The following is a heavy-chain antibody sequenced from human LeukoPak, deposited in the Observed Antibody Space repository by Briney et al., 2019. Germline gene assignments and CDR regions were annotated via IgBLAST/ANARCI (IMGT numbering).Heavy chain of an antibody. CDR2: TRNKAKSDTT. J-gene: IGHJ4*02. CDR1: GFTFSSYS. V-gene: IGHV3-72*01. D-gene: IGHD4-23*01. CDR3: VRFAVATRYLDC. Sequence: GGSLRLSCAASGFTFSSYSMNWVRQAPGKGLEWVGRTRNKAKSDTTEYAASVKGRFTISRDDSKNSLFLQMNSLKTEDTAVYYCVRFAVATRYLDCWGQGTLVTVSS.